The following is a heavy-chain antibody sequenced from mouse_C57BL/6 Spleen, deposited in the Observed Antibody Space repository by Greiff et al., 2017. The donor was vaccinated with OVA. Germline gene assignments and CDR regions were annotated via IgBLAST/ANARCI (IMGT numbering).Heavy chain of an antibody. D-gene: IGHD2-4*01. Sequence: EVQLQQSGPELVKPGASVKISCKASGYTFTDYYMNWVKQSHGKSLEWIGDINPNNGGTSYNQKFKGKATLTVDKSSSTAYMELRSLTSEDSAVYYCARGNYDYTWCAYWGQGTLVTVS. CDR1: GYTFTDYY. J-gene: IGHJ3*01. CDR2: INPNNGGT. CDR3: ARGNYDYTWCAY. V-gene: IGHV1-26*01.